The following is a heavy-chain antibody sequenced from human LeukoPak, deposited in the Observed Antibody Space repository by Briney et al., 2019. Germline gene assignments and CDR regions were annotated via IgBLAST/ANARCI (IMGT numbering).Heavy chain of an antibody. V-gene: IGHV4-34*01. CDR2: INQSGVT. Sequence: KPSETLSLTCGVFGGSFSGYYWNWVRQTPGKGLEWIGEINQSGVTNYNPSLKSRVTMSGDTSKNQFSLNLNSVTAADTAVYFCARAPIIYSGSRGGVFDMWGRGTMVTVSS. CDR1: GGSFSGYY. D-gene: IGHD1-26*01. CDR3: ARAPIIYSGSRGGVFDM. J-gene: IGHJ3*02.